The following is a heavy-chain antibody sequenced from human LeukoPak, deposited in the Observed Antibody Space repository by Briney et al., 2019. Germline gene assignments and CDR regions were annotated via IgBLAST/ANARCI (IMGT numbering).Heavy chain of an antibody. CDR2: ISGSGGST. Sequence: GGSLRLSCAASGFTFSSYVMSWVRQAPGKGLEWVSAISGSGGSTYYADSVKGRFTISRDNSKNTLYLQMNSLRAEDTAVYYCAKDKGRIAARLGLDYWGQGTLVTVSS. V-gene: IGHV3-23*01. D-gene: IGHD6-6*01. J-gene: IGHJ4*02. CDR3: AKDKGRIAARLGLDY. CDR1: GFTFSSYV.